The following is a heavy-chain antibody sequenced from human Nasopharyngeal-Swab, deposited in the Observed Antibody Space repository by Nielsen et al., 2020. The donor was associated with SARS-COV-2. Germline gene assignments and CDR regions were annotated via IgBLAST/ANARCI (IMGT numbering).Heavy chain of an antibody. V-gene: IGHV3-30-3*01. CDR2: ISYDGGNK. Sequence: GESLKISCAASGFTFSSYAMHWVRQAPGKGLEWVAVISYDGGNKYYADSVKGRFTISRDNSKNTLYLQMNSLRAEDTAVYYCARGEAAADFYYYGMDVWGQGTTVTVSS. CDR3: ARGEAAADFYYYGMDV. J-gene: IGHJ6*02. CDR1: GFTFSSYA. D-gene: IGHD6-13*01.